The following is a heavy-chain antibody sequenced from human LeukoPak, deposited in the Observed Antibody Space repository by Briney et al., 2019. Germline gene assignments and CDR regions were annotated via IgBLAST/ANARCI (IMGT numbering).Heavy chain of an antibody. J-gene: IGHJ4*02. D-gene: IGHD3-22*01. CDR3: ARHISHDYDISGRFDC. CDR1: GGSINNYY. V-gene: IGHV4-59*01. Sequence: SETLSLTCTVSGGSINNYYWSWIRQPPGKGLEWLGHIYYSGGTSYNPSLKSRVTISVDTSRNNFSLKLSSVTAADTAVYYCARHISHDYDISGRFDCWGQGILVTVSS. CDR2: IYYSGGT.